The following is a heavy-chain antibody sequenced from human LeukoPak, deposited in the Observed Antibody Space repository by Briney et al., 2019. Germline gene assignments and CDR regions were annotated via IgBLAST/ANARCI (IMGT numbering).Heavy chain of an antibody. CDR3: ARDSLDGDYFDY. V-gene: IGHV3-21*01. CDR1: GFTFSSHS. CDR2: IGSSSSYI. D-gene: IGHD4-17*01. Sequence: PGGSLRLSCAASGFTFSSHSMNWVRQAPGKGLEWASSIGSSSSYIYYADSVKDRFTISRDNPKNSLYLQMNSLRAEDTAVYYCARDSLDGDYFDYWGQGTLVTVSS. J-gene: IGHJ4*02.